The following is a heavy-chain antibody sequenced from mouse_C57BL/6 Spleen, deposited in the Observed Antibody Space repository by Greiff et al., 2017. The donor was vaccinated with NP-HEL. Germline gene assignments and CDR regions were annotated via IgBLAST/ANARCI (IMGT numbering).Heavy chain of an antibody. Sequence: QVQLQQPGAELVKPGASVKLSCKASGYTFTSYWMHWVKQRPGRGLEWIGRIDPNSGGTKYNEKFKSKATLTVDKPSSTAYMQLSSLTSEDSAVYYGAREGDGGYYPHCAMDYWGQGTSVTVSS. D-gene: IGHD2-3*01. CDR3: AREGDGGYYPHCAMDY. CDR2: IDPNSGGT. J-gene: IGHJ4*01. V-gene: IGHV1-72*01. CDR1: GYTFTSYW.